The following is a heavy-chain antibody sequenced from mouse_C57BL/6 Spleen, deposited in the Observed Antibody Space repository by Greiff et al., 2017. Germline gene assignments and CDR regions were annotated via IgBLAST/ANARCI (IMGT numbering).Heavy chain of an antibody. CDR1: GYAFSSSW. Sequence: QVQLQQSGPELVKPWASVKISCKASGYAFSSSWMNWVKQRPGKGLEWIGRIYPGDGDTNYNGKFKGKATLTADKSSSTAYMQLSSLTSEYSAVYFCARDYSNSYYAMDYWGQGTSVTVSS. V-gene: IGHV1-82*01. J-gene: IGHJ4*01. D-gene: IGHD2-5*01. CDR3: ARDYSNSYYAMDY. CDR2: IYPGDGDT.